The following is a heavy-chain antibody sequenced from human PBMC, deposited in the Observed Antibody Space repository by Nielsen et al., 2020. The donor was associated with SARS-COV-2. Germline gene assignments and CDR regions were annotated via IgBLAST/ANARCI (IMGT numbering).Heavy chain of an antibody. V-gene: IGHV4-39*01. CDR1: GGLISSSSYY. J-gene: IGHJ6*02. CDR3: ARQDINMGRGDHGMDV. CDR2: MYYSGTA. Sequence: SETLSLTCTVFGGLISSSSYYWAWIRQPPGKGLEWIGCMYYSGTAYYNSSLSSRVSISLDTSRNHFSLKLISVTAADTAVYYCARQDINMGRGDHGMDVWGQGKSVSVSS. D-gene: IGHD2-15*01.